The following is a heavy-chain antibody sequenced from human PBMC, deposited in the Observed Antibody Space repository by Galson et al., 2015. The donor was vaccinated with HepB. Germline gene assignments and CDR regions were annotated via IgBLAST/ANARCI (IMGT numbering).Heavy chain of an antibody. D-gene: IGHD1/OR15-1a*01. Sequence: SLRLSCAASGFTFRNYGMHWVRQAPGKGLEWVAVVSSDGGTTYYADSVKGRFTISRDNSKNTLYVQVNSVRAEDTAVYYCAKEGTENKYAFDIWGQGTMVTVSS. CDR3: AKEGTENKYAFDI. CDR2: VSSDGGTT. CDR1: GFTFRNYG. V-gene: IGHV3-30*18. J-gene: IGHJ3*02.